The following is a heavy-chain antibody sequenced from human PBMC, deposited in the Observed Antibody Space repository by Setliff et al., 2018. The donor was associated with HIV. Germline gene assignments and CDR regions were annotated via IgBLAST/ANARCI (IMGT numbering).Heavy chain of an antibody. Sequence: SETLSLTCAVYGGSFSGYYWSWIRQSPEKRLEWNGEINHSGSTNYNPSLKSRVIMAVDTSKNQFSLKLSSVTAADTAVYYCARTRGYCSGTNCYALRGPDYWGQGTLVTVSS. V-gene: IGHV4-34*01. D-gene: IGHD2-2*01. CDR1: GGSFSGYY. J-gene: IGHJ4*02. CDR3: ARTRGYCSGTNCYALRGPDY. CDR2: INHSGST.